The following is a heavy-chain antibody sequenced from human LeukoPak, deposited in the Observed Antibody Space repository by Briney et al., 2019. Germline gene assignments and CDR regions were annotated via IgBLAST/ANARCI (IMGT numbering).Heavy chain of an antibody. Sequence: SETLSLTCTVSGGSVSGGSSTWTWIWIRQSPGKGLEWIGYIYHPGSTYYNPSLKGRVTMSLDKSKNQFSLNVTSVTAADTAVYCCASRSPNNMDVWGQGTTVTVSS. CDR3: ASRSPNNMDV. CDR1: GGSVSGGSST. J-gene: IGHJ6*02. V-gene: IGHV4-30-2*06. CDR2: IYHPGST.